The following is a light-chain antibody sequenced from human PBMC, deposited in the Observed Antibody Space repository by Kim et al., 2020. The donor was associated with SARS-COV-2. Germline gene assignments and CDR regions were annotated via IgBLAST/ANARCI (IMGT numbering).Light chain of an antibody. CDR1: KLGDKY. J-gene: IGLJ2*01. Sequence: VSPRQTASITCAGDKLGDKYACWYQQKPGQSPVLVIYQDSKRPSGIPERFSGSNSGNTATLTISGTQAMDEADYYCQAWDSSKAVFGGGTQLTVL. CDR3: QAWDSSKAV. CDR2: QDS. V-gene: IGLV3-1*01.